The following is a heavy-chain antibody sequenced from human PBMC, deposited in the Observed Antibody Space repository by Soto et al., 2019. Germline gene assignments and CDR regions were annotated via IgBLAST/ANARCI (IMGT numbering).Heavy chain of an antibody. J-gene: IGHJ4*02. Sequence: LVESGGGVVQPGGSLRLSCVASGSIFSGYGMHWVRQAPGKGLEWVAVIWYDGSNKYYADSVKGRFTISRDNSKNLLYLQMDGLRAEETAVYYCARDGIGGTVFRGFCDYWGQGTLVTVSS. D-gene: IGHD1-7*01. CDR3: ARDGIGGTVFRGFCDY. V-gene: IGHV3-33*01. CDR1: GSIFSGYG. CDR2: IWYDGSNK.